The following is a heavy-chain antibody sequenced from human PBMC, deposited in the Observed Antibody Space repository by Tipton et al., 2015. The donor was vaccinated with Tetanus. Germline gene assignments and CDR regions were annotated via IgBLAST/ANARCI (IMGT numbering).Heavy chain of an antibody. CDR3: AREASIFGVVIPFDY. J-gene: IGHJ4*02. Sequence: SLRLSCAASGFTFSSYGMHWVRQAPGKGLEWLAVIWYDGSNKYYADSVKGRFTISRDNSKNTLYLQMNSLRAEDTAVYYCAREASIFGVVIPFDYWGQGTLVTVSS. CDR1: GFTFSSYG. CDR2: IWYDGSNK. V-gene: IGHV3-33*01. D-gene: IGHD3-3*01.